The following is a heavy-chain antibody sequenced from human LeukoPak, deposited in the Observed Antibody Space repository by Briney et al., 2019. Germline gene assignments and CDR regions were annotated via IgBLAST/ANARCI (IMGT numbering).Heavy chain of an antibody. CDR2: INSDGNIT. J-gene: IGHJ4*02. CDR1: GFTFSRYW. D-gene: IGHD1-26*01. V-gene: IGHV3-74*01. CDR3: AGGWDYFDY. Sequence: GGSLRLSCAASGFTFSRYWMHWVRQAPGKGLVWVSRINSDGNITNYADSVKGRFTISRDNAKNTLYLQMNSLRAEDTALYYCAGGWDYFDYWGQGTLVTVSS.